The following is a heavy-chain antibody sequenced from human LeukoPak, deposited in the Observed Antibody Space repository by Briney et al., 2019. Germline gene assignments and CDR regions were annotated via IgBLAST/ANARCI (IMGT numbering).Heavy chain of an antibody. V-gene: IGHV1-46*01. CDR2: INPSGGST. D-gene: IGHD3-22*01. CDR1: GYTFTSYS. CDR3: ARAPYDTSGYTSFQH. Sequence: ASVKVSCKASGYTFTSYSMHWVRQAPGQGLEWMGIINPSGGSTSYAQKFQGRVTMTGDTSTSTVYMELSSLRSEDTAVYYCARAPYDTSGYTSFQHWGQGTLVTVSS. J-gene: IGHJ1*01.